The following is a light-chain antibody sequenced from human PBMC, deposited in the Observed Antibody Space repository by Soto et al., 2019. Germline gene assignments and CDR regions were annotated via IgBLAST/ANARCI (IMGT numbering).Light chain of an antibody. Sequence: DIQMTQSPSTLSAFVGDRVTITCRASQSISSWLAWYQQKPGKAPNLLIYKASSLESGVPSRLSGSGSGTEFTLTISSLQPDDVATYYCQEYSSYSSWTFGQGTKV. V-gene: IGKV1-5*03. CDR1: QSISSW. CDR3: QEYSSYSSWT. J-gene: IGKJ1*01. CDR2: KAS.